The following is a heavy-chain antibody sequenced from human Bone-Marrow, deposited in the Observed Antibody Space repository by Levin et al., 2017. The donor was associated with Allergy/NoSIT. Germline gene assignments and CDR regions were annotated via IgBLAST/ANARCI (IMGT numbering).Heavy chain of an antibody. D-gene: IGHD5-18*01. Sequence: SETLPLTCAVYGGSFSGYYWSWIRQPPGKGLEWIGEINHSGSTNYNPSLKSRVTISVDTSKNQFSLKLSSVTAADTAVYYCARGISYGSWFDPWGQGTLVTVSS. J-gene: IGHJ5*02. CDR2: INHSGST. V-gene: IGHV4-34*01. CDR1: GGSFSGYY. CDR3: ARGISYGSWFDP.